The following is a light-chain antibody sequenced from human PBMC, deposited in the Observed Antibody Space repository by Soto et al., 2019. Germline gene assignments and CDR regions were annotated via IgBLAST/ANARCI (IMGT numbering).Light chain of an antibody. V-gene: IGKV3-15*01. CDR2: GAS. Sequence: EIVMTQSPATLSVSPGERATLSCRASQSVSSNLAWYQQKPGQAPRLLIHGASTRATGIPARFSGSGSGTEFTLTISSRQSEDFAVYYCQQYNNWPPWTFGQGTKVEIK. CDR3: QQYNNWPPWT. CDR1: QSVSSN. J-gene: IGKJ1*01.